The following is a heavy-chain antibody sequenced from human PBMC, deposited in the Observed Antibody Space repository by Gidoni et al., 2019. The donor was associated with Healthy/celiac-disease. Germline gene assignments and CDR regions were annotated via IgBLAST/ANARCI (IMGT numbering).Heavy chain of an antibody. J-gene: IGHJ4*02. D-gene: IGHD3-22*01. Sequence: QVQLQASGPGLVKPSGTLSLTCAVSGGSISSSNWWSWVRQPPGKGLEWIGEIYHSGSTNYNPSLKSLVTISVDKAKNQFSLKLSSVTAADTAVYYCARVSGYYYEAMNYWGQGTLVTVSS. CDR3: ARVSGYYYEAMNY. V-gene: IGHV4-4*02. CDR2: IYHSGST. CDR1: GGSISSSNW.